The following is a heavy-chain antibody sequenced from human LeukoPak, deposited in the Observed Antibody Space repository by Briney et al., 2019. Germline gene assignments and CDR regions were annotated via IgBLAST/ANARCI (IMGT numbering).Heavy chain of an antibody. CDR3: ARADAAIFFGGTYAHAFDM. V-gene: IGHV3-64*02. J-gene: IGHJ3*02. CDR2: ISADGGTT. Sequence: GGSLRLSCAASGFSFRGYGMHWVRQAPGKGLEYVSAISADGGTTYYADSVKDRFIISRDNAKNTLYLQMGSLRNEDMAVYYCARADAAIFFGGTYAHAFDMWGQGTMVTVSS. D-gene: IGHD3-3*01. CDR1: GFSFRGYG.